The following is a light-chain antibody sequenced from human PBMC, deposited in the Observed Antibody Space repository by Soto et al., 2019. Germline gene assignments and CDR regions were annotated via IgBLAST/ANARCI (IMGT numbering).Light chain of an antibody. CDR2: KVS. V-gene: IGKV2-30*02. Sequence: VVVTQSPHSLPVTLGQPASISCRSNQSLVHSDGIAYFSWFQQRPGRSPRRLIYKVSNRDSGVPARFSGSGSGTDFALKISRVEAEDVGVYYCMQGTHWPITFAQGTRLEI. J-gene: IGKJ5*01. CDR3: MQGTHWPIT. CDR1: QSLVHSDGIAY.